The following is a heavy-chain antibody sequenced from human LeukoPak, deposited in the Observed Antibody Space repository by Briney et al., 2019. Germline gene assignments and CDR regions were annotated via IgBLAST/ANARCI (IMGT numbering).Heavy chain of an antibody. CDR1: GFTFNSYW. Sequence: GGSLRLSCAASGFTFNSYWFHWVRQAPGKGLVWVSRINSDGSDTIYADSVKGRFTISRDNTKSTVYLQMNSLKAEDTAVYYCARGGYHNGFVIWGQGTMVTVSS. V-gene: IGHV3-74*01. CDR3: ARGGYHNGFVI. D-gene: IGHD2-15*01. CDR2: INSDGSDT. J-gene: IGHJ3*02.